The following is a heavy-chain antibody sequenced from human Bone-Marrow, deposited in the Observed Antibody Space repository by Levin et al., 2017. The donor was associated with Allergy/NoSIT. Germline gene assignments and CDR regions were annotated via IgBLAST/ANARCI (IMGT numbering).Heavy chain of an antibody. V-gene: IGHV4-59*03. CDR3: AGGSSYLVPYYFYGLDV. CDR2: IYYTGTT. D-gene: IGHD5-12*01. J-gene: IGHJ6*02. Sequence: PSETLSLTCTVSGGSMANFYWSWIRQSPEKGLEWLGYIYYTGTTNYNPSLKTRVTMSVDTSKNQFSLALNFVTAADTAVYYCAGGSSYLVPYYFYGLDVWGQGTTVRVSS. CDR1: GGSMANFY.